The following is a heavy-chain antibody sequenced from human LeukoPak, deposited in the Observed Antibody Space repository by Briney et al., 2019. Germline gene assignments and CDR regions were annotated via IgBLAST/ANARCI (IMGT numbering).Heavy chain of an antibody. Sequence: SVKVSCKASGGTFISYAISWVRQAPGQGLEWMGGIIPIFGTANYAQKFQGRVTITADESTSTAYMELSSLRSEDTAVYYCARGYTIFGVVITLDYWGQGTLVTVSS. D-gene: IGHD3-3*01. CDR1: GGTFISYA. CDR2: IIPIFGTA. CDR3: ARGYTIFGVVITLDY. V-gene: IGHV1-69*13. J-gene: IGHJ4*02.